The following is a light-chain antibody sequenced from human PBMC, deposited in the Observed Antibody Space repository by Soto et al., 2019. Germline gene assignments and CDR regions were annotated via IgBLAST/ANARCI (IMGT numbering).Light chain of an antibody. CDR1: SSNIGAGYD. Sequence: QSVLTQPPSVSGSPGQRVTISCTGSSSNIGAGYDVHWYQQLPGTAPKLLIYGNSNRPSGVPDRFSGSKSGTSASLAITGLRAEDEADYYCQSYDSSLSGRVVFGGGTKVTVL. V-gene: IGLV1-40*01. J-gene: IGLJ2*01. CDR3: QSYDSSLSGRVV. CDR2: GNS.